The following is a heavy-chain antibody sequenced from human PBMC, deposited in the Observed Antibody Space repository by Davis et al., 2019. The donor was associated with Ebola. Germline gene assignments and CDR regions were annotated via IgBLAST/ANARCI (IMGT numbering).Heavy chain of an antibody. V-gene: IGHV3-53*01. CDR1: GFTVSSHY. CDR3: ARVGVGVGDY. CDR2: IYSGGST. D-gene: IGHD3-10*01. J-gene: IGHJ4*02. Sequence: GESLKISCAASGFTVSSHYMRWVRQAPGKGLEWVSVIYSGGSTYYADPVKGRFTISIDNSKNTLYLQMNSLRAEDTAVYYCARVGVGVGDYWGQGTLVTVSS.